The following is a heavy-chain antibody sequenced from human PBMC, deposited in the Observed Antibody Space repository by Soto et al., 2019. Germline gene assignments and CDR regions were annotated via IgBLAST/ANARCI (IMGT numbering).Heavy chain of an antibody. CDR1: GDSFTSYW. J-gene: IGHJ5*02. Sequence: PGESLKISCKVSGDSFTSYWISWVRQMPGKGLEWMGRIDPSDSYTNYSPSFQGHVTISADKSISTAYLQWSSLKASDTAMYYCARESPYYYDSSGYYSNWFDPWGQGTLVTVSS. CDR2: IDPSDSYT. V-gene: IGHV5-10-1*01. D-gene: IGHD3-22*01. CDR3: ARESPYYYDSSGYYSNWFDP.